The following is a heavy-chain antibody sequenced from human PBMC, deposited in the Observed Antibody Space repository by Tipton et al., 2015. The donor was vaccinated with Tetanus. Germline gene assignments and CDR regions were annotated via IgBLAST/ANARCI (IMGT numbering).Heavy chain of an antibody. CDR1: GFSFSTYG. D-gene: IGHD1-7*01. J-gene: IGHJ4*02. CDR2: IWYDGNTK. V-gene: IGHV3-33*01. Sequence: SLRLSCTASGFSFSTYGFHWVRQAPGKGLEWVAVIWYDGNTKYYAESVKGRFTISRGNSKNILYLQMNSLRAEDTAIYYCARETTLTTSYWGQGTLVAVSS. CDR3: ARETTLTTSY.